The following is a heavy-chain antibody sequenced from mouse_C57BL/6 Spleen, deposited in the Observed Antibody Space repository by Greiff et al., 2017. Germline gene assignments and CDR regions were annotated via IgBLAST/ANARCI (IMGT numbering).Heavy chain of an antibody. CDR2: INPSSGYT. V-gene: IGHV1-4*01. CDR1: GYTFTSYT. D-gene: IGHD2-1*01. CDR3: ASPRNYGFAY. Sequence: VQRVESGAELARPGASVKMSCKASGYTFTSYTMHWVKQRPGQGLEWIGYINPSSGYTKYNQKFKDKATLTADKSSSTAYMQLSSLTSEDSAVYYCASPRNYGFAYWGQGTLVTVSA. J-gene: IGHJ3*01.